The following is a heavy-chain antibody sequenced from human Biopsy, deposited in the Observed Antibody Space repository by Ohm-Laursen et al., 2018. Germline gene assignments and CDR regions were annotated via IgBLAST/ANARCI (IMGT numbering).Heavy chain of an antibody. V-gene: IGHV1-8*01. D-gene: IGHD3-22*01. CDR1: GYTFTNYN. J-gene: IGHJ4*02. CDR3: ARDFNYDGGGSFNFGY. Sequence: GASVKVSCQASGYTFTNYNVNWVRQATGQGLEWMGWMNPNSGNTGYAQKFQGRVTMTRNTSISTAYMELSSLTSVDTAVYYCARDFNYDGGGSFNFGYWGQGTLVTVSS. CDR2: MNPNSGNT.